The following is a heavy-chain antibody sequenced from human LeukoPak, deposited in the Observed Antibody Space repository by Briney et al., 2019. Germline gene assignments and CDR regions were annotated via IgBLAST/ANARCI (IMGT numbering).Heavy chain of an antibody. CDR2: IRYDGSSK. J-gene: IGHJ4*02. CDR1: GFTISNYA. D-gene: IGHD3-10*01. V-gene: IGHV3-30*02. CDR3: AGDQAGSGHYADY. Sequence: GGSLRLSCAASGFTISNYAMHWVRQAPGKGLEWLAYIRYDGSSKYYADFVKGRFTISRDYSKNTLYLHMNSLRAEDTAVYYCAGDQAGSGHYADYWGQGTLVTVSS.